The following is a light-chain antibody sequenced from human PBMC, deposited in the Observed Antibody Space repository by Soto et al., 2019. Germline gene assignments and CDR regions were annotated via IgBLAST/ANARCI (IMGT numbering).Light chain of an antibody. Sequence: IHLTHHPSYLSASVGDRVTITCRASQNISSYLTWYQQKPGKAPKLLIYAASSLQTGVPSRFSGSGSGTAFTLTISFLQHDDFATYYCHQYNSYSPLTFGGGTKVDIK. CDR2: AAS. CDR3: HQYNSYSPLT. J-gene: IGKJ4*01. V-gene: IGKV1-5*01. CDR1: QNISSY.